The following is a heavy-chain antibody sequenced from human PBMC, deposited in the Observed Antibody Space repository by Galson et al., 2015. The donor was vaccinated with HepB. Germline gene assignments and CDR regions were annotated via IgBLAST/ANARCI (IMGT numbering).Heavy chain of an antibody. Sequence: SLRLSCAASGLTFSNAWMHWVRQAPGKGLEWVGRIKSKTDGGTTSYTAPVKGSFSISRDDSQNMLYLQMNSLKIEDTAVYYCATERTGGFDSWGQGTLVTVSS. CDR3: ATERTGGFDS. J-gene: IGHJ4*02. CDR1: GLTFSNAW. V-gene: IGHV3-15*07. D-gene: IGHD3/OR15-3a*01. CDR2: IKSKTDGGTT.